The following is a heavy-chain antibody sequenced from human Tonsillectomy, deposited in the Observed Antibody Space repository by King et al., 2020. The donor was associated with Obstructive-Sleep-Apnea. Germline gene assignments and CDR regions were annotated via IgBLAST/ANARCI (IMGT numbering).Heavy chain of an antibody. CDR3: VKDGAPSGSYEGYFDY. CDR2: ISYDGSKQ. CDR1: GFTFSNYA. J-gene: IGHJ4*02. D-gene: IGHD1-26*01. Sequence: VQLVESGGGVVQPGRSPRLSCAASGFTFSNYAMNWVRQAPGKGLEWVAVISYDGSKQYYADSVKGRFTVSRDKSKNTLYLQMNSLRAEDTAVYYCVKDGAPSGSYEGYFDYWGQGTLVTVSS. V-gene: IGHV3-30*18.